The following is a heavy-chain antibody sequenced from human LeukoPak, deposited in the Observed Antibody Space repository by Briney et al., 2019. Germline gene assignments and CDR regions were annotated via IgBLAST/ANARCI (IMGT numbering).Heavy chain of an antibody. CDR2: IYHSGST. V-gene: IGHV4-59*12. D-gene: IGHD2-21*01. CDR3: ATGLPPYSYYFDY. CDR1: GGSISSYY. J-gene: IGHJ4*02. Sequence: PSETLSLTCTVSGGSISSYYWSWIRQPPGKGLEWIGYIYHSGSTYYNPSLKSRVTISVDRSKNQFSLKLSSVTAADTAVYYCATGLPPYSYYFDYWGQGTLGTVSS.